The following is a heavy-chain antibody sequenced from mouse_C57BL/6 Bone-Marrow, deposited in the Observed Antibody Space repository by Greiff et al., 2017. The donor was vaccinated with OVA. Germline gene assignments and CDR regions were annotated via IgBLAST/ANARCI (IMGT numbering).Heavy chain of an antibody. CDR3: TVRQLRGYYAMDY. D-gene: IGHD3-2*02. CDR2: IDPENGDS. J-gene: IGHJ4*01. Sequence: VQLQQSGAELVRPGASVKLSCTASGFNIKDDYMHWVKQRPEQGLEWIGWIDPENGDSEYASKFQGKATITADTSSNTAYLQLSSLTSEDTAVYYCTVRQLRGYYAMDYWGQGTSVTVSS. CDR1: GFNIKDDY. V-gene: IGHV14-4*01.